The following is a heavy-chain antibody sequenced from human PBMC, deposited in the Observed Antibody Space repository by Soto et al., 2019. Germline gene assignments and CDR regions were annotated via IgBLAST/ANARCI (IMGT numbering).Heavy chain of an antibody. CDR1: GYPVTAYY. V-gene: IGHV1-2*02. J-gene: IGHJ3*02. CDR2: INPATGAA. D-gene: IGHD3-3*01. CDR3: ARGGGVGVAGSAAFDM. Sequence: QLHLVQSGAVVKKPGASVTVSCSASGYPVTAYYMHWVRQAPGRGLEWMGGINPATGAAKYTQTFQGRVTMTRDTSTSTVLLELRGLTSEDTAVFYCARGGGVGVAGSAAFDMWGQGTLVTVSS.